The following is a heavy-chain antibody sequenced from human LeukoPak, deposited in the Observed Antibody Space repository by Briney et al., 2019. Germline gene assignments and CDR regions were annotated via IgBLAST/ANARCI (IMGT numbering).Heavy chain of an antibody. D-gene: IGHD3-10*01. CDR1: GDSVSSNSGA. V-gene: IGHV6-1*01. CDR2: TYYKSKWYN. Sequence: SQTLSLTCAISGDSVSSNSGAWNWIRQSPSRGLEWLGRTYYKSKWYNDYAASVKGRVTINSDTSKNQFSLQLNFVTPEDTAVYYCARDGYGSGSYYPFDYWGQGTLVTVSS. CDR3: ARDGYGSGSYYPFDY. J-gene: IGHJ4*02.